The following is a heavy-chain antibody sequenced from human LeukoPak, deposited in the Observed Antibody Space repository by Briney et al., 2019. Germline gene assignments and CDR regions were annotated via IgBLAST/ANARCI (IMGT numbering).Heavy chain of an antibody. CDR1: GFTFSSYG. CDR2: ISYDGSNK. D-gene: IGHD2-2*01. Sequence: GGSLRLSCAASGFTFSSYGMHWVRQAPGKGLEWVAVISYDGSNKYYADSVKGRFTISRDDSKNTLYLQMNSLKTEDTAVYYCTTEAIGYCSSTSCYASIDFDYWGQGTLVTVSS. J-gene: IGHJ4*02. V-gene: IGHV3-30*03. CDR3: TTEAIGYCSSTSCYASIDFDY.